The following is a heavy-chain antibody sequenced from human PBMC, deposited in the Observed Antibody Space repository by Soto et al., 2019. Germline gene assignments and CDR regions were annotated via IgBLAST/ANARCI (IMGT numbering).Heavy chain of an antibody. CDR2: IWYDGSNK. CDR1: GFTFSSYC. V-gene: IGHV3-33*01. CDR3: ARDRRYSSSSGFDY. J-gene: IGHJ4*02. Sequence: PGGSLRLSCAASGFTFSSYCMHWVRQAPGKGLEWVAVIWYDGSNKYYADSVKGRFTISRDNSKNTLYLQMNSLRAEDTAVYYCARDRRYSSSSGFDYWGQGTLVTVSS. D-gene: IGHD6-6*01.